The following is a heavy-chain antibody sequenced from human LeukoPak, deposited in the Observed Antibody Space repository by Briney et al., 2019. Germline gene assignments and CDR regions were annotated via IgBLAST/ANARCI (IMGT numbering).Heavy chain of an antibody. J-gene: IGHJ4*02. CDR1: GFTFSSYG. Sequence: GSLRLSCAASGFTFSSYGMHWVRQAPGKGLEWVAFIRYDGSNKYYADSVKGRFTISRDNSKNTLYLQMNSLRAEDTAVYYCARGPKGSGSPSRNIAVAGDHFDYWGQGTLVTVSS. V-gene: IGHV3-30*02. D-gene: IGHD6-19*01. CDR3: ARGPKGSGSPSRNIAVAGDHFDY. CDR2: IRYDGSNK.